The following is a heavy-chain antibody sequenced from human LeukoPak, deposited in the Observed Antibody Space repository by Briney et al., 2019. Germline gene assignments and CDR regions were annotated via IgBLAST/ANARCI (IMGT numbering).Heavy chain of an antibody. D-gene: IGHD3-10*01. CDR1: GGSISSYY. CDR3: ARQGLYYYGSGSYGGDWFDP. Sequence: PSETLSLTCTVSGGSISSYYWSWIRQPPGKGLEWIGYIYYSGSTNYNPSLKSRVTISVDTSKNQFSLKLSSVTAADTAVYYCARQGLYYYGSGSYGGDWFDPWGQGTLVTFSS. CDR2: IYYSGST. J-gene: IGHJ5*02. V-gene: IGHV4-59*08.